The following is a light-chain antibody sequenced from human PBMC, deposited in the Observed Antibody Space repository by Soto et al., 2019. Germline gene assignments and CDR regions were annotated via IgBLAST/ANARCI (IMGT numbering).Light chain of an antibody. CDR3: HQYGNGAYT. CDR1: LNVNSY. V-gene: IGKV3-11*01. J-gene: IGKJ2*01. CDR2: DAS. Sequence: VLTQSPATLSLSPGERATLSCRASLNVNSYLAWYQQKPGQAPRLLIYDASNRAAGIPARFSGSGSGTDFTLAISRLAPEDFAVYYCHQYGNGAYTFGQGTKVDIK.